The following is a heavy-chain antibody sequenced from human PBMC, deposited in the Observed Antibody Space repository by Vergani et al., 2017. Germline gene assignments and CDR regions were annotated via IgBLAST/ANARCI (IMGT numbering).Heavy chain of an antibody. CDR1: GYTFTSYG. J-gene: IGHJ4*02. D-gene: IGHD3-22*01. CDR2: FSAYNGNT. CDR3: ARDELYYYDSSESY. Sequence: QVQLVQSGAEVKKPGASVKVSCKASGYTFTSYGISWVRQAPGQGLEWMGWFSAYNGNTNYAQKLQGRVTMTTDTSTSTGYMELRSLRSDDTAVYYCARDELYYYDSSESYWGQGTLVTVSS. V-gene: IGHV1-18*01.